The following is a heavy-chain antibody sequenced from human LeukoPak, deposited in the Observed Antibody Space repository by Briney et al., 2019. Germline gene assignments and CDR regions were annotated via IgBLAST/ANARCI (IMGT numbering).Heavy chain of an antibody. Sequence: GGSLRLSCAASGFTFSSYSMNWVRQAPGKGLVWVSRIYNDGSSTSYADSVKGRFTISRDNAKSTLYLQIDSLRAEDTAVYYCARVRGGSGRSYAADAFDIWGQGTMVTVSS. V-gene: IGHV3-74*01. CDR3: ARVRGGSGRSYAADAFDI. D-gene: IGHD1-26*01. CDR2: IYNDGSST. CDR1: GFTFSSYS. J-gene: IGHJ3*02.